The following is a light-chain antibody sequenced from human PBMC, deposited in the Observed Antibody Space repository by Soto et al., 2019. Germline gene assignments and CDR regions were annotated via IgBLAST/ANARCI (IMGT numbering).Light chain of an antibody. Sequence: QSVLTQPPSVSAAPGQKVTISCSGSGSNIGKSFVSWYQQLPATVPKLLIYDDDRRPSGIPDRFSASKSGTSATLVITGLQTGDDDDYYCGTWDRSLSVYVFGFGTKLTVL. CDR2: DDD. J-gene: IGLJ1*01. V-gene: IGLV1-51*01. CDR1: GSNIGKSF. CDR3: GTWDRSLSVYV.